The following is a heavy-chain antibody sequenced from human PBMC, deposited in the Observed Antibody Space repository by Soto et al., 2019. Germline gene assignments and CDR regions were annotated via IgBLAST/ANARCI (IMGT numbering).Heavy chain of an antibody. J-gene: IGHJ6*02. V-gene: IGHV4-39*01. Sequence: SETMSLTCTVSGGSIRSSSYYWDWIRQPPGKGLEWIGHIYYTGSTYYIPSLKSRVTISIGTSKNQFSLNLSSVTATDTAVYYCGRRPKSGSFHYYGVDVWGQGTTVTVSS. CDR2: IYYTGST. CDR1: GGSIRSSSYY. CDR3: GRRPKSGSFHYYGVDV. D-gene: IGHD1-26*01.